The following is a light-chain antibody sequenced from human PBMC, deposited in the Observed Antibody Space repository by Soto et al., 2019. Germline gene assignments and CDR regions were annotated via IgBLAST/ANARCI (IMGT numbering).Light chain of an antibody. V-gene: IGKV3-20*01. J-gene: IGKJ1*01. Sequence: EIVWTQSPGTLFLSPGERATLSCRASQSVSSSYLAWYQQKPGQAPRLLIYGASNRDTGIPDRFSGSGSGTDFTLTINSLEPEDFAVYYCLQDYSSPWTFGPGTKVDIK. CDR3: LQDYSSPWT. CDR2: GAS. CDR1: QSVSSSY.